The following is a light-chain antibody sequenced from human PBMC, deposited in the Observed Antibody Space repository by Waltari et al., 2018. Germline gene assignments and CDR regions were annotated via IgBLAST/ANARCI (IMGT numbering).Light chain of an antibody. CDR2: GAS. Sequence: DIQMTQSPSSLSASVGDTVSITCRASQSISTYLNWYQKKPGKAPELLIYGASKLQSGVPPRFSGSGSGAEFTLTINSLQPEDFATYYCQHSYNTPRTF. J-gene: IGKJ1*01. CDR1: QSISTY. V-gene: IGKV1-39*01. CDR3: QHSYNTPRT.